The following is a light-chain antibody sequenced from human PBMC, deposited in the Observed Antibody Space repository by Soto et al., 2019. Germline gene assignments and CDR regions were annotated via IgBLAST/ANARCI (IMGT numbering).Light chain of an antibody. Sequence: ETVMTQSPATLSVSLGERATLSCRASQSVNSNLAWYQQKPGQAPRLLIYGASIRATGVPARFSGRGSGTDFTLTISSLQPEDFAVYFCHQYKNWPPVTFGGGTKVEIK. CDR3: HQYKNWPPVT. CDR1: QSVNSN. CDR2: GAS. J-gene: IGKJ4*01. V-gene: IGKV3-15*01.